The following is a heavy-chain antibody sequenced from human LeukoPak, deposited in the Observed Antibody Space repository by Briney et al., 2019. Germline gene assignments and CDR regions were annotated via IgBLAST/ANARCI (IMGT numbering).Heavy chain of an antibody. Sequence: GGSLRLSRAASGFTLSSYAMSWVRQAPGKGREWVSAISGSGGSTYYADSVKGRFTISRDNSTNTLYLQMNSLRAEDTAVYYCAKGPRSGWSLLYFDYWGQGTLVTVSS. CDR2: ISGSGGST. V-gene: IGHV3-23*01. D-gene: IGHD6-19*01. CDR3: AKGPRSGWSLLYFDY. J-gene: IGHJ4*02. CDR1: GFTLSSYA.